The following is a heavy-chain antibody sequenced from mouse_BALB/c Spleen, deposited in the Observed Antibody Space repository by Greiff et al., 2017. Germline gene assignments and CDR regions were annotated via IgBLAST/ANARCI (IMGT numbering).Heavy chain of an antibody. D-gene: IGHD2-1*01. CDR2: IWAGGST. CDR1: GFSLTSYG. Sequence: VKLVESGPGLVAPSQSLSITCTVSGFSLTSYGVHWVRQPPGKGLEWLGVIWAGGSTNYNSALMSRLSISKDNSKSQVFLKMNSLQTDDTAMYYCARDGNYPYYYAMDYWGQGTSVTVSS. V-gene: IGHV2-9*02. J-gene: IGHJ4*01. CDR3: ARDGNYPYYYAMDY.